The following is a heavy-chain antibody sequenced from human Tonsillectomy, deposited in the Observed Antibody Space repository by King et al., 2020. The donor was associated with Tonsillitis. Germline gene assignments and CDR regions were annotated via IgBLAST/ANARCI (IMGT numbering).Heavy chain of an antibody. CDR3: ARDRGYYDSSGVFDY. D-gene: IGHD3-22*01. J-gene: IGHJ4*02. CDR1: GGSISSYY. V-gene: IGHV4-59*01. CDR2: IYYSGST. Sequence: VQLQESGPGLVKPSETLPLTCTVSGGSISSYYWSWIRQPPGKGLEWIGYIYYSGSTNYNPSLKSRVTISVDTSKNQFSLKLSSVTAADTAVYYCARDRGYYDSSGVFDYWGQGTLVTVSS.